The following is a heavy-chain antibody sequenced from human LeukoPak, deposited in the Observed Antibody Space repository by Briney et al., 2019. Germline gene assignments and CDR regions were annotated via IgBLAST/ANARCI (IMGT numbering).Heavy chain of an antibody. CDR1: GYTFTSYD. Sequence: ASVKVSCKASGYTFTSYDINWVRQATGQGLEWMGIINPSGGSTSYAQKFQGRVTMTRDMSTSTVYMELSSLRSEDTAVYYCAREGSQDAFDIWGQGTMVTVSS. J-gene: IGHJ3*02. CDR3: AREGSQDAFDI. V-gene: IGHV1-46*01. CDR2: INPSGGST.